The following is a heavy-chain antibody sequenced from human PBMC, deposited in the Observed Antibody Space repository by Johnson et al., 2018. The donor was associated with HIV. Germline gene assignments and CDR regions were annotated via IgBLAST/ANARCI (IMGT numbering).Heavy chain of an antibody. CDR1: RFTFSSYW. J-gene: IGHJ3*02. CDR2: IKQDGSEK. V-gene: IGHV3-7*03. D-gene: IGHD1-14*01. CDR3: AKERAYIRSFYI. Sequence: VQLVESGGGVVQPGGSLRLSCAASRFTFSSYWMNWVRQAPGKGLEWVANIKQDGSEKYYVDSVKGRFTISRDNSKNTLYLQMNSLRAEDTAVYYWAKERAYIRSFYIWGQGTVVTFSS.